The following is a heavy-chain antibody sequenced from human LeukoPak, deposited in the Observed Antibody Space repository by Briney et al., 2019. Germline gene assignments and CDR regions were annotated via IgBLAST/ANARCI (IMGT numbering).Heavy chain of an antibody. CDR1: GFTFSSCS. J-gene: IGHJ5*02. CDR2: ISGSGGST. V-gene: IGHV3-23*01. CDR3: AKGSRIAAAANWFDP. Sequence: GGSLRLSCAASGFTFSSCSMNWVRQAPGKGLEWVSSISGSGGSTYYADSVKGRFTISRDNSKNTLYLQMNSLRAEDTAVYYCAKGSRIAAAANWFDPWGQGTLVTVSS. D-gene: IGHD6-13*01.